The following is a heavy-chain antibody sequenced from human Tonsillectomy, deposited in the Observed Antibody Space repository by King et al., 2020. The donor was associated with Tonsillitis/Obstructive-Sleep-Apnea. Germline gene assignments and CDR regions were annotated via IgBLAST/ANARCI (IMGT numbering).Heavy chain of an antibody. CDR2: ITSGRSSYI. D-gene: IGHD3-22*01. V-gene: IGHV3-21*01. CDR1: GFTFRSYS. Sequence: VQLVESGGGLVKPGGSLRLSCAASGFTFRSYSFNWVRQAPGKGLEWVSSITSGRSSYIYYADSVKGRFTISRDNAKNSLFLQMNSLRAEDTAVYYCARENNSYDRSGPFPLASWGQGTLVTVSS. J-gene: IGHJ5*01. CDR3: ARENNSYDRSGPFPLAS.